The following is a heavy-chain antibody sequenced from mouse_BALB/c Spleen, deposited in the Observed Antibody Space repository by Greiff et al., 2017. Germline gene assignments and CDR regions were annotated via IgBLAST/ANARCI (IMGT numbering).Heavy chain of an antibody. CDR2: IYPGNSDT. Sequence: DVKLQESGTVLARPGASVKMSCKASGYTFTSYWMHWVKQRPGQGLEWIGAIYPGNSDTSYNQKFKGKAKLTAVTSTSTAYLQLSSLTSEDTAGYYCAAYYRYDLRYAMDYWGQGTSVTVSS. CDR3: AAYYRYDLRYAMDY. J-gene: IGHJ4*01. CDR1: GYTFTSYW. D-gene: IGHD2-14*01. V-gene: IGHV1-5*01.